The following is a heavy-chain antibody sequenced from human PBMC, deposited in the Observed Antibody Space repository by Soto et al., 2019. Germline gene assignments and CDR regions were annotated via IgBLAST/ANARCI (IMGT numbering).Heavy chain of an antibody. CDR3: ANVVVPAALAPRTDV. Sequence: GGSLRRSCAASRFTFSSYAMSWVRQAPGKGLEWVSAISGSGGSTYYADSVKGRFTISRDNSKNTLYLQMNSLRAEDTAVYYCANVVVPAALAPRTDVWGQGTTVTVSS. D-gene: IGHD2-2*01. CDR1: RFTFSSYA. J-gene: IGHJ6*02. V-gene: IGHV3-23*01. CDR2: ISGSGGST.